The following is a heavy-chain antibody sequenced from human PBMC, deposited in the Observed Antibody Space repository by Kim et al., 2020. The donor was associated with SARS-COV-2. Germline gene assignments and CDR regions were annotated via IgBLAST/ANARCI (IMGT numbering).Heavy chain of an antibody. V-gene: IGHV4-39*01. D-gene: IGHD3-10*01. CDR3: ARSWFGELLPDCFDP. J-gene: IGHJ5*02. Sequence: NPSLKSRVALSVDASRNQFSLKLTSVSAADTAVYYCARSWFGELLPDCFDPWGQGTRVTVSS.